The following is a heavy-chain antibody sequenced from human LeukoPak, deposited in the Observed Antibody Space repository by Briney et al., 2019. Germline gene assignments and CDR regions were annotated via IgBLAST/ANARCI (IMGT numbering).Heavy chain of an antibody. CDR2: IYYSGST. CDR1: GGSISSHY. V-gene: IGHV4-59*11. Sequence: PSETLSLTCTVSGGSISSHYWSWIRQPPGKGLEWIGYIYYSGSTNYNPSLKSRVTISVDTSKNQFSLKLSSVTAADTAVYYCARSGGYDILTGYYFLLDYWGQGTLVTVSS. CDR3: ARSGGYDILTGYYFLLDY. J-gene: IGHJ4*02. D-gene: IGHD3-9*01.